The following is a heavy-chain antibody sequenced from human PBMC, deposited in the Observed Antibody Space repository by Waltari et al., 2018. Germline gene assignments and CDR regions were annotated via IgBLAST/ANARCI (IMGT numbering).Heavy chain of an antibody. J-gene: IGHJ3*02. V-gene: IGHV1-18*01. CDR2: ISAYNGNT. Sequence: QVQLVQSGAEVKKPGSSVKVSCKASGYTFTSYGISWVRQAPGQGLEWMGRISAYNGNTNYAQKLQGRVTMTTDTSTSTAYMELRSLRSDDTAVYYCARDGATVTVGPSDAFDIWGQGTMVTVSS. D-gene: IGHD4-17*01. CDR1: GYTFTSYG. CDR3: ARDGATVTVGPSDAFDI.